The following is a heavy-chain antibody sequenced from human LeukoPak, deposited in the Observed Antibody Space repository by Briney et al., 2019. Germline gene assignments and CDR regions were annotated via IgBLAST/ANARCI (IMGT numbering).Heavy chain of an antibody. CDR3: ARDRGYSYGPRSLFDY. CDR2: ISSSSSTI. V-gene: IGHV3-48*04. Sequence: PGGSLRLSCAASGFTFSSYSMNWVRQAPGKGLEWVSYISSSSSTIYYADSVKGRFTISRDNAKNSLYLQMNSLRAEDTAVYYCARDRGYSYGPRSLFDYWGQGTLVTVSS. J-gene: IGHJ4*02. CDR1: GFTFSSYS. D-gene: IGHD5-18*01.